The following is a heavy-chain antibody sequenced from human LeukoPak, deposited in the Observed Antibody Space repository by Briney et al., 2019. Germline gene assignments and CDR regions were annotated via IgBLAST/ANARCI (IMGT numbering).Heavy chain of an antibody. J-gene: IGHJ4*02. Sequence: PSETLSLTCTVSGGSINSSSNQWGWIRQPPGKGLEWIGSISYSGNTYYKPSLKSRVTVFVDTSKKQFSLKLSSVTAADTAVYFCARIPIVIVPAYFDSWGQGTLVTVSS. D-gene: IGHD2-2*01. CDR3: ARIPIVIVPAYFDS. CDR2: ISYSGNT. CDR1: GGSINSSSNQ. V-gene: IGHV4-39*01.